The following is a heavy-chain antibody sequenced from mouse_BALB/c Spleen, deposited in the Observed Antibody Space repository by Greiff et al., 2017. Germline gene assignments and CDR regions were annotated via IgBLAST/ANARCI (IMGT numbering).Heavy chain of an antibody. V-gene: IGHV1-80*01. CDR2: IYPGDGDT. CDR3: ARSYGNHYFDY. CDR1: GYAFSSYW. D-gene: IGHD2-1*01. J-gene: IGHJ2*01. Sequence: QVQLQQSGAELVRPGSSVKISCKASGYAFSSYWMNWVKQRPGQGLEWIGQIYPGDGDTNYNGKFKGKATLTADKSSSTAYMQLSSLTSEDSAVYFCARSYGNHYFDYWGQGTTLTVSS.